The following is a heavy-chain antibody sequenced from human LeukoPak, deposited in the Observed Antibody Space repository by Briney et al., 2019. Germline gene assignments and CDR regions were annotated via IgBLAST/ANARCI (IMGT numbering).Heavy chain of an antibody. Sequence: GASVKVSCTASGYSFTDYYLHWMRQAPGQGLEWMGNIDPNSDYTNYAQEFQGRVTMTRDTSISTAYMDLRSLKSDDTAVYYCVKLSGVHYFDYWGQGTLVTVSS. D-gene: IGHD6-25*01. CDR3: VKLSGVHYFDY. CDR2: IDPNSDYT. CDR1: GYSFTDYY. J-gene: IGHJ4*02. V-gene: IGHV1-2*02.